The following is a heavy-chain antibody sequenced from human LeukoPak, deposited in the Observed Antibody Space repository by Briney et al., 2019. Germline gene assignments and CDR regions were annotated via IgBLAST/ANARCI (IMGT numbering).Heavy chain of an antibody. CDR1: GFIFSDYY. CDR3: ARSAFISTGIAAFDQGFDP. V-gene: IGHV3-11*04. D-gene: IGHD6-25*01. J-gene: IGHJ5*02. Sequence: GGSLRLSCAASGFIFSDYYMTWIRQAPGKGLEWLSYTGGSGSTIYYADSVKGRFTISRDNAKNSLYLQMNSLRAEDTAVYYCARSAFISTGIAAFDQGFDPWGQGTVVTVSS. CDR2: TGGSGSTI.